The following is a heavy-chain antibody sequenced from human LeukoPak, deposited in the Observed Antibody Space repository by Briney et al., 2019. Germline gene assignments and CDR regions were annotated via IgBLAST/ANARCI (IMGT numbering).Heavy chain of an antibody. CDR1: GDSINSFY. V-gene: IGHV4-4*07. CDR2: IYSSGST. J-gene: IGHJ4*02. D-gene: IGHD3-10*01. Sequence: SETLSLTCTVSGDSINSFYWSWIRQPAGKGLEWIGHIYSSGSTNYSPSLKSRVTMSVDTSKNQFSLKLSSVTAADTAVYYCARRHTGSGSYFYWGQGTLVTVSS. CDR3: ARRHTGSGSYFY.